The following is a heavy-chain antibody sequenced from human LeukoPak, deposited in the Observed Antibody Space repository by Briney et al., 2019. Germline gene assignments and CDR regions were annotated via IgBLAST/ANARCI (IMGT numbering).Heavy chain of an antibody. J-gene: IGHJ4*02. CDR1: GFTFSSYL. D-gene: IGHD5-18*01. CDR2: IRQDGNEK. V-gene: IGHV3-7*01. CDR3: VRDVSGSSYGDC. Sequence: GGSLRLSCEASGFTFSSYLMNWVRQAPGKGLEWLTNIRQDGNEKHYVDSVKGRFTMSRDNAKNSLYLEMNSLRAEDTAVYYCVRDVSGSSYGDCWGQGTLVTVSS.